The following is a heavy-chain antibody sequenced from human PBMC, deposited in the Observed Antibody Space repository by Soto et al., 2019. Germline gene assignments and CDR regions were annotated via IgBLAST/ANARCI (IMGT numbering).Heavy chain of an antibody. D-gene: IGHD3-22*01. J-gene: IGHJ6*02. V-gene: IGHV1-69*06. CDR1: GGTFSSYA. Sequence: QVQLVQSGAEVKKPGSSVKVSCKASGGTFSSYAISWVRQAPGQGLEWMGGIIPIFGTANYAQKFQGRVTITADKSTSTAYMELSSLRSEDTAVYYCARVTSFTYDQEGVRNYYYYGMDVWGQGTTVTVSS. CDR2: IIPIFGTA. CDR3: ARVTSFTYDQEGVRNYYYYGMDV.